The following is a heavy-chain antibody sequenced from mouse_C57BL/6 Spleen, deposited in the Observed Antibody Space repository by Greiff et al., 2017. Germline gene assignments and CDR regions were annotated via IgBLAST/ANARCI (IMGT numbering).Heavy chain of an antibody. CDR1: GYSITSGYY. CDR2: ISYDGSN. J-gene: IGHJ3*01. V-gene: IGHV3-6*01. D-gene: IGHD2-4*01. Sequence: VQLKQSGPGLVKPSQSLSLTCSVTGYSITSGYYWNWIRQFPGNKLEWMGYISYDGSNNYNPSLKNRISITRDTSKNQFFLKLNSVTTEDTATYYCARDDYGGGAWFAYWGQGTLVTVSA. CDR3: ARDDYGGGAWFAY.